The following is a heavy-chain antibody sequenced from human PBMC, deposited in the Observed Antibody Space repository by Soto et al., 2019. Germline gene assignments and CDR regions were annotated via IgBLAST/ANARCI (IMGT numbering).Heavy chain of an antibody. CDR1: GFSLSNARMG. V-gene: IGHV2-26*01. D-gene: IGHD3-3*01. Sequence: SGPTLVNPTETLTLTCTVSGFSLSNARMGGSWIRQPPGKALEWLAHIFSNDEKSYSTSLKSRLTISKDTCKSQVVLTMTNMDPVDTATYYCARITLYYDFWSGYHLEYYGMDVWGQGSTVTVSS. J-gene: IGHJ6*02. CDR3: ARITLYYDFWSGYHLEYYGMDV. CDR2: IFSNDEK.